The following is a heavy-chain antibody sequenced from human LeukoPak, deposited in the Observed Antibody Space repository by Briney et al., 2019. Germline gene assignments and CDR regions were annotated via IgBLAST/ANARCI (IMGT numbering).Heavy chain of an antibody. V-gene: IGHV3-23*01. CDR2: ISGSGGST. J-gene: IGHJ4*02. CDR1: GFTFSSYG. Sequence: GGSLRLSCAASGFTFSSYGMSWVRQAPGKGLELVSAISGSGGSTYYADFVEGRFTISRDNSKNTLYLQMNSLRAEDTAVYYCAKDVTCYYGSGSYKGGFDYWGQGTLVTVSS. D-gene: IGHD3-10*01. CDR3: AKDVTCYYGSGSYKGGFDY.